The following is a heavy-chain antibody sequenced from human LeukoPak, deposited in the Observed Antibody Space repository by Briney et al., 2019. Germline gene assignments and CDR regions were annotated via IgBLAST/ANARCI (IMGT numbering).Heavy chain of an antibody. V-gene: IGHV3-48*03. Sequence: GGSLRLSCAASGFTFSSYEMHWVRQAPGKGLEWVSYISSSGSTIYYADSVKGRFTISRDNAKNSLYLQMNSLRAEDTAVYYCAELGITMIGGVWGKGTALTIST. CDR3: AELGITMIGGV. CDR1: GFTFSSYE. J-gene: IGHJ6*04. D-gene: IGHD3-10*02. CDR2: ISSSGSTI.